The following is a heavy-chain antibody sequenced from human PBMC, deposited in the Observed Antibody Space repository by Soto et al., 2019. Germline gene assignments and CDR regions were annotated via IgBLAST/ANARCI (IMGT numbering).Heavy chain of an antibody. V-gene: IGHV1-18*01. CDR1: GYTFTSYG. CDR3: ARSWGIVLVPAAAFDP. Sequence: AASVKVSCKASGYTFTSYGISWVRQAPGQGLEWMGWISAYNGNTNYAQKLQGRVNMTKDTSTSTAYMELRSLRSDDTAVYYCARSWGIVLVPAAAFDPWGQGTLVTVSS. D-gene: IGHD2-2*01. CDR2: ISAYNGNT. J-gene: IGHJ5*02.